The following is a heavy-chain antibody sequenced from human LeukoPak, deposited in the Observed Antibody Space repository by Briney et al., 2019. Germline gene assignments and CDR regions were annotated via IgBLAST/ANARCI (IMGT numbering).Heavy chain of an antibody. CDR2: IYYSGST. J-gene: IGHJ4*02. CDR3: ARDLGYSYGYYY. CDR1: GGSVSSGSYY. V-gene: IGHV4-61*01. Sequence: ASETLSLTCTVSGGSVSSGSYYWSWIRQPPGKGLEWIGYIYYSGSTNYNPSLRSRATISVDTSKNQFSLKLSSVTAADTAVYYCARDLGYSYGYYYWGQGTLVTVSS. D-gene: IGHD5-18*01.